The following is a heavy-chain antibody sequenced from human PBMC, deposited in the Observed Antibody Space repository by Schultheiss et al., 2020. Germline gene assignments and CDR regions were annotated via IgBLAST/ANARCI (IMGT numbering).Heavy chain of an antibody. CDR2: IYWDDDK. J-gene: IGHJ4*02. D-gene: IGHD3-3*01. Sequence: SGPTLVKPTQSLTLTCTFSRLSLRISEVGVGWIRQPPGKALEWLALIYWDDDKRYSPSLKSRLTITKDTSKNQVVLTMTNMDPVDTATYYCAHRQGGYYKGVPVYWGQGTLVTVSS. CDR1: RLSLRISEVG. CDR3: AHRQGGYYKGVPVY. V-gene: IGHV2-5*02.